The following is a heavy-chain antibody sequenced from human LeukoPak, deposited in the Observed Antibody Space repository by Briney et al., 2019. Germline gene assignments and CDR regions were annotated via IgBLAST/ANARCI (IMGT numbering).Heavy chain of an antibody. D-gene: IGHD6-19*01. V-gene: IGHV3-30*18. CDR1: GLTFSTCG. Sequence: PGGSLRLSCAASGLTFSTCGMHWVRQTPGKGLEWVAVTSYDGSNKYYADSVKGRFTISRDNSKNTLYLQMNSLRAEDTAVYYCAKGRAVAGLDYWGQGTLVTVSS. CDR3: AKGRAVAGLDY. J-gene: IGHJ4*02. CDR2: TSYDGSNK.